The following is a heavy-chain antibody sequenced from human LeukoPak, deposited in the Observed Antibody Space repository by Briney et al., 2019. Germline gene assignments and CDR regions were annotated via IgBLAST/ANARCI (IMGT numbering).Heavy chain of an antibody. D-gene: IGHD3-22*01. J-gene: IGHJ4*02. Sequence: SETLSLTCTVSGGSISSSSYYWGWIRQPPGKGLEWIGSIYYSGSTYYNPSLKSRVTISVDTSKNQFSLKLSSVTAADTAVYYCARLRYYYDSSSYGDYWGQGTLVTVSS. CDR2: IYYSGST. CDR1: GGSISSSSYY. CDR3: ARLRYYYDSSSYGDY. V-gene: IGHV4-39*01.